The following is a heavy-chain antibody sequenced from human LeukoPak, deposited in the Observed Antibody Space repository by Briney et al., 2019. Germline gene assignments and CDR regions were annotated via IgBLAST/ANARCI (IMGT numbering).Heavy chain of an antibody. D-gene: IGHD3-9*01. CDR1: GFTFSSYA. J-gene: IGHJ4*02. V-gene: IGHV3-23*01. Sequence: GGSLRLSCAASGFTFSSYAMSWVRQAPGKGLEWVSAISGSGGSTYYADSVKGRFTISRDNSKNTLYLQMNSLRAEDTAVYYCAKDTTDFGWLLFSFDYWGQGTLVTVSS. CDR2: ISGSGGST. CDR3: AKDTTDFGWLLFSFDY.